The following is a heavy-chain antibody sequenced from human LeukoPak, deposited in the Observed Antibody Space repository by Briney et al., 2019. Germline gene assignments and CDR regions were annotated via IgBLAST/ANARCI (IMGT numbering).Heavy chain of an antibody. CDR2: ISSSSSYI. J-gene: IGHJ3*02. CDR3: ARDVSSTYYDFWSGHQPHDAFDI. D-gene: IGHD3-3*01. CDR1: GFTFSSYS. Sequence: KSGGSLRLSCAASGFTFSSYSINWVRQAPGKGLEWVSSISSSSSYIYYADSVKGRFTISRDNAKNSLYLQMNSLRAEDTAVYYCARDVSSTYYDFWSGHQPHDAFDIWGQGTMVTVSS. V-gene: IGHV3-21*01.